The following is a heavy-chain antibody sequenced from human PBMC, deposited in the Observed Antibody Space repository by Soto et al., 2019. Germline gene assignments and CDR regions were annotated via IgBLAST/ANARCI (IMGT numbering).Heavy chain of an antibody. CDR1: GFTFNNYD. CDR3: SRELYSRDWYFFAY. J-gene: IGHJ4*02. Sequence: QVQLVESGGGVVQPGGSLRLSCAASGFTFNNYDMHWVRQAPGKGLEWVAVISYDGGDKYYADSVKGRFTISRDNSKSTLYLQMNSLRTEDTAVYYCSRELYSRDWYFFAYWGQGTLATVSS. D-gene: IGHD6-19*01. V-gene: IGHV3-30*03. CDR2: ISYDGGDK.